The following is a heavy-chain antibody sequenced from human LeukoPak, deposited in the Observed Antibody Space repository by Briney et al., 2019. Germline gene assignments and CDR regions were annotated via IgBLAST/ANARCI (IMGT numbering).Heavy chain of an antibody. CDR3: AKVNGYCSSTSCQGAFDI. V-gene: IGHV3-9*01. Sequence: GGSLRLSCAASGFTFDDYAMHWVRQAPGKGPEWVSGISWNSGSIGYADSVKGRFTISRDNAKNSLYLQMNSLRAEDTALYCCAKVNGYCSSTSCQGAFDIWGQGTMVTVSS. CDR2: ISWNSGSI. J-gene: IGHJ3*02. CDR1: GFTFDDYA. D-gene: IGHD2-2*01.